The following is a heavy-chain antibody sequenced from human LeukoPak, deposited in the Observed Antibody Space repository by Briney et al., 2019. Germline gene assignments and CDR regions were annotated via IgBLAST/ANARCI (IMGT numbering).Heavy chain of an antibody. CDR3: AREITLDWYFDL. CDR1: GFTFSSYS. D-gene: IGHD3-16*01. V-gene: IGHV3-21*01. CDR2: ISSSSSYI. J-gene: IGHJ2*01. Sequence: GGSLRLSCAASGFTFSSYSMNWVRQAPGKGLEWVSSISSSSSYIYYADSVRGRFTISRVNAKNSLYLQMNSLRAEDTAVYYCAREITLDWYFDLWGRGTLVTVSS.